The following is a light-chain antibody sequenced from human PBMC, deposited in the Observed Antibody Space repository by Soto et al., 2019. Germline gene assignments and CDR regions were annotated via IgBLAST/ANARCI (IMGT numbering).Light chain of an antibody. J-gene: IGKJ2*01. CDR3: MQGSHWPYT. CDR1: QSLIYHDGNTF. CDR2: KVS. Sequence: DVVMTQSPLSLPVTLGQPASISCRSSQSLIYHDGNTFLHWFQQRPGQSPRRLIYKVSNRDSGVPDRFSGSGSGIDCTLIISRVEAEDVGIYYCMQGSHWPYTFGQGTKLEI. V-gene: IGKV2-30*01.